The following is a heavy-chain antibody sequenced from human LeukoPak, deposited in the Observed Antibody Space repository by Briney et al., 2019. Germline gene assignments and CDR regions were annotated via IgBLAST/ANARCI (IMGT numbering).Heavy chain of an antibody. J-gene: IGHJ3*02. CDR2: IYPGDSDT. D-gene: IGHD3-22*01. CDR1: GYSFTSYW. Sequence: GESLKITCKGSGYSFTSYWIGWVRQMPGKGLEWMGIIYPGDSDTRYSPSFQGQVTISADKSISTAYLQWSSLKASDTAMYYCARPRPMIVVARWYAFDIWGQGTMVIVSS. CDR3: ARPRPMIVVARWYAFDI. V-gene: IGHV5-51*01.